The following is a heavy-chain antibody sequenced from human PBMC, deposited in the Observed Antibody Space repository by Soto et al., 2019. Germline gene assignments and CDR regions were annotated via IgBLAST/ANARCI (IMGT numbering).Heavy chain of an antibody. CDR3: AMYKYSSSSVGYNHFDY. V-gene: IGHV3-30*03. Sequence: PGGSLRLSCAASGFTFNGYAMHWVRQAPGKGLEWVAVISYDGSNKYYVDSVKGRFTISRDNSKNTLFLQMNSLRVEDTAVYYCAMYKYSSSSVGYNHFDYWGQGTLVTVSS. J-gene: IGHJ4*02. CDR2: ISYDGSNK. D-gene: IGHD6-6*01. CDR1: GFTFNGYA.